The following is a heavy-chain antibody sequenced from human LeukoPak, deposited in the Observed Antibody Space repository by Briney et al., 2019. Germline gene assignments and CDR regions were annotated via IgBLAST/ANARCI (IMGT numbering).Heavy chain of an antibody. CDR2: ISAGGNTK. CDR1: GFTFSNYE. D-gene: IGHD3-10*01. V-gene: IGHV3-48*03. CDR3: ARVSGYWGSGSYYFDY. Sequence: GGSLRLSCAASGFTFSNYEMNWVRQAPGKGLEWVSFISAGGNTKYYADSVKGRFTVSRDNAQNSLYLQMNSVRREHAGVYYCARVSGYWGSGSYYFDYWGQGTLVTVSS. J-gene: IGHJ4*02.